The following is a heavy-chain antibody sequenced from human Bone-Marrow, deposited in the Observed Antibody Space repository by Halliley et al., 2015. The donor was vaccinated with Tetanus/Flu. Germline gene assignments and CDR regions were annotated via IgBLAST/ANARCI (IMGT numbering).Heavy chain of an antibody. J-gene: IGHJ6*02. Sequence: WITAYTGSTNYAQKFQGRVPMTTDTSTNTAYMELRNLTSDDTAVYYCAREGVDRNFYYYGMDVWGQGTTVTVSS. D-gene: IGHD2-8*01. CDR3: AREGVDRNFYYYGMDV. V-gene: IGHV1-18*01. CDR2: ITAYTGST.